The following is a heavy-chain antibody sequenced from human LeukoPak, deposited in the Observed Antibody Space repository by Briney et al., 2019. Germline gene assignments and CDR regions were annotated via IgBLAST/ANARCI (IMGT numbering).Heavy chain of an antibody. CDR2: IKQDGSEK. J-gene: IGHJ1*01. CDR1: GFTFDDYG. V-gene: IGHV3-7*01. CDR3: ARDPRTFQH. Sequence: GGSLRLSCAASGFTFDDYGMSWVRQAPGKGLEWVANIKQDGSEKYYVDSVKGRFTISRDNAKNSLYLQMNSLRAEDTAVYYCARDPRTFQHWGQGTLVTVSS.